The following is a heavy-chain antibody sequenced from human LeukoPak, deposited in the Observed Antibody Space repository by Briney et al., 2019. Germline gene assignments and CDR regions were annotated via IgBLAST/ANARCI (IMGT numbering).Heavy chain of an antibody. CDR3: ARERGDYYDSSGYYPDY. V-gene: IGHV4-30-4*01. CDR2: TYYSGST. Sequence: SETLSLTCTVSGGSISSGDYYWSWIRQPPGKGLEWIGYTYYSGSTYYNPSLKSRVTISVDTSKNQFSLKLSSVTAADTAVYYCARERGDYYDSSGYYPDYWGQGTLVTVSS. CDR1: GGSISSGDYY. D-gene: IGHD3-22*01. J-gene: IGHJ4*02.